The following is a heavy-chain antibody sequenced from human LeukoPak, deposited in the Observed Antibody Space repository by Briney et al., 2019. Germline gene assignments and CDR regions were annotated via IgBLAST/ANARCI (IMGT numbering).Heavy chain of an antibody. CDR3: ARDRSDWGTADY. V-gene: IGHV3-23*01. J-gene: IGHJ4*02. Sequence: GGSLRLSCAASGFTFSSYAMSWVRQAPGKGLEWVSAISGSGGSTYYADSVKGRFTISRDNSKNTLYLQMNSLRADDTAVYYCARDRSDWGTADYWGQGTLVTVYS. CDR1: GFTFSSYA. CDR2: ISGSGGST. D-gene: IGHD3-16*01.